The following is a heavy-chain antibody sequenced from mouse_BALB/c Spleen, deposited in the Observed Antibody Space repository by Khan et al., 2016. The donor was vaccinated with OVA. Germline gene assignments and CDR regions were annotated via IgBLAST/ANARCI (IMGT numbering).Heavy chain of an antibody. CDR2: IYTYPGEP. CDR1: GYTFTNYG. CDR3: ARGGRRAIGY. Sequence: QIQLVQSGPDLKKPGETVKISCKASGYTFTNYGINWVKQAPGKGLKWMGWIYTYPGEPTYADDFKGRFSFSLETSASTAYLQFNNLKNENTATYFCARGGRRAIGYWGQGTSVTVSS. V-gene: IGHV9-3-1*01. D-gene: IGHD3-3*01. J-gene: IGHJ4*01.